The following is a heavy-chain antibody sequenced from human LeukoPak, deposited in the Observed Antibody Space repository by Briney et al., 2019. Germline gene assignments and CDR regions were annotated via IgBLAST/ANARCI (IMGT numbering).Heavy chain of an antibody. CDR3: AKDLIAVAGSFSPDDY. Sequence: GGSLRLSCAASGFTFSSYAMSWVRQASGKGLEWVSAISGSGGSTYYADSVKGRFTISRDNSKNTLYLQMNSLRAEGTAVYYCAKDLIAVAGSFSPDDYWGQGTLVTVSS. CDR2: ISGSGGST. D-gene: IGHD6-19*01. CDR1: GFTFSSYA. V-gene: IGHV3-23*01. J-gene: IGHJ4*02.